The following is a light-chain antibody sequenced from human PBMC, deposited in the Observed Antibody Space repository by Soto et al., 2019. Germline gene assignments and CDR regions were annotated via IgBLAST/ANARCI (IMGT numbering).Light chain of an antibody. V-gene: IGKV3-20*01. Sequence: EIVLTQSPGTLSLSPGERATLSCRASQSVSSSYLAWYQQKPGQAPRLLISGASSRAADIPDRFSGSGSGSDFTLTISRLEPEDSAVYYCQQYGSLPTWTFGQGTKVDIK. J-gene: IGKJ1*01. CDR2: GAS. CDR3: QQYGSLPTWT. CDR1: QSVSSSY.